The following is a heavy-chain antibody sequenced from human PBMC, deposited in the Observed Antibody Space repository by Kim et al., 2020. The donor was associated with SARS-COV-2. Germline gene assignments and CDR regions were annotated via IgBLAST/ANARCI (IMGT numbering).Heavy chain of an antibody. D-gene: IGHD2-21*02. V-gene: IGHV3-53*01. CDR3: ASNLCGGDCYYLDY. CDR2: IYSGGST. CDR1: GFTVSSNY. Sequence: GGSLRLSCAASGFTVSSNYMSWVRQAPGKGLEWVSVIYSGGSTYYADSVKGRFTISRDNSKNTLYLQMNSLRAEDTAVYYCASNLCGGDCYYLDYWGQGTLVTVSS. J-gene: IGHJ4*02.